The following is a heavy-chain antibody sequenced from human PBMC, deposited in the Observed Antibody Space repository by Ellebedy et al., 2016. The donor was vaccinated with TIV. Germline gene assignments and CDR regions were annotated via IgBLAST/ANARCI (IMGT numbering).Heavy chain of an antibody. CDR2: TYSPSDT. J-gene: IGHJ5*02. CDR3: ARDYR. CDR1: AVTVTRKY. V-gene: IGHV3-66*01. Sequence: PGGSLRLSCTASAVTVTRKYISWVRQAPGKGLEWVAITYSPSDTYYAESVKGRFSVYRDNSKSIFFLLMNNVRAEDTAVYYCARDYRWGLGTLVTVSS.